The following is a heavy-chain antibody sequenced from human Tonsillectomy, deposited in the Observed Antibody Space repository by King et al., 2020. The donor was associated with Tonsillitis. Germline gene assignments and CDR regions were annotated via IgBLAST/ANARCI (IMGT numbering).Heavy chain of an antibody. V-gene: IGHV1-8*01. CDR1: GYTFTSYD. D-gene: IGHD2-21*01. J-gene: IGHJ4*02. CDR2: MNPNSGNP. CDR3: ARGIRNVVVPNYYFDY. Sequence: QLVQSGAEVKKPGASVKVSCKASGYTFTSYDINWVRQATGQGLEWMGWMNPNSGNPGYAQKFQGRVSMTRNTSISTAYMELSSLRSEDTAVYYCARGIRNVVVPNYYFDYWGQGTLVTVSS.